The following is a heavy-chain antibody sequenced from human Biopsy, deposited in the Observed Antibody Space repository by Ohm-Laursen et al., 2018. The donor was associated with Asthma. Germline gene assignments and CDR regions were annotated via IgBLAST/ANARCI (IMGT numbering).Heavy chain of an antibody. J-gene: IGHJ4*02. CDR1: GFAVSIDH. V-gene: IGHV3-66*01. Sequence: SLRLSCAASGFAVSIDHMFWVRQAPGKGLEWVSVIYSGETSHTADSVRGRFTISRDYSKNTLYLQMHSLSAEDTAVYYCAKARINHFYDSSGYYQHDWGQGTLVTVSS. D-gene: IGHD3-22*01. CDR3: AKARINHFYDSSGYYQHD. CDR2: IYSGETS.